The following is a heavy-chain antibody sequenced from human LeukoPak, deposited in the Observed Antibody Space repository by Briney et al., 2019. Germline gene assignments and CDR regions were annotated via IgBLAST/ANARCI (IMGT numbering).Heavy chain of an antibody. CDR2: IIPMFGTA. J-gene: IGHJ5*02. V-gene: IGHV1-69*05. D-gene: IGHD6-25*01. CDR3: LRRQALRGRHRAFDP. CDR1: GGTFSNYA. Sequence: SVKVSCKASGGTFSNYAISWVRQTPGQGLEWLGGIIPMFGTAKYAQKFQGRVTITTDESTTTAYMELISLRFEDTAVYYCLRRQALRGRHRAFDPWGQGTLVTVTS.